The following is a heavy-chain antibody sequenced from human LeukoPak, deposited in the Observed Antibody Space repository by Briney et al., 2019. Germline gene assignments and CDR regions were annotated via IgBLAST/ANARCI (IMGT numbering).Heavy chain of an antibody. CDR2: INHSGST. CDR3: TRASRHYDSSGYYSNFDY. CDR1: GGSFSGYY. D-gene: IGHD3-22*01. J-gene: IGHJ4*02. Sequence: SETLSLTCAVYGGSFSGYYWGWIRQPPGKGLEWIGEINHSGSTNYNPSLKSRVTISVDTSKNQFSLKLSSVTAADTAVYYCTRASRHYDSSGYYSNFDYWGQGTLVTVSS. V-gene: IGHV4-34*01.